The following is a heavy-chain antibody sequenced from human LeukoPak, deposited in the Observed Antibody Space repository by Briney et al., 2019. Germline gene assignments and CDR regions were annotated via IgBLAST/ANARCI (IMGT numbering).Heavy chain of an antibody. J-gene: IGHJ4*02. Sequence: ASLKVSCKASGYTFTSYYMHWVRQAPGQGLEWMGIINPSGGSTSYAQKFQGRVNMTRDTSTSTVYMELSSLRSEYTAVYYCARGIAAAGTGEDFDYRRQGTVVTVSS. D-gene: IGHD6-13*01. CDR1: GYTFTSYY. CDR2: INPSGGST. V-gene: IGHV1-46*01. CDR3: ARGIAAAGTGEDFDY.